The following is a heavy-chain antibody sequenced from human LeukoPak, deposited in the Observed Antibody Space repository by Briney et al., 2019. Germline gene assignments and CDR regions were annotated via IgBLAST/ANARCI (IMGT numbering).Heavy chain of an antibody. CDR2: INPNSGGT. Sequence: ASVKVSCKASGYTFTGYYMHWVRQAPGQGLEWMGWINPNSGGTNYAQKFQGRVTMTRDTSISTAYMELSRLRSDDTAVYYCAREVVPAAIGTFYYYYYGMDVWGQGTTVTVSS. CDR1: GYTFTGYY. CDR3: AREVVPAAIGTFYYYYYGMDV. D-gene: IGHD2-2*01. J-gene: IGHJ6*02. V-gene: IGHV1-2*02.